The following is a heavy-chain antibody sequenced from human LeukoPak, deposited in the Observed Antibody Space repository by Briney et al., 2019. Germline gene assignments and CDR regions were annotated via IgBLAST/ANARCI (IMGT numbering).Heavy chain of an antibody. D-gene: IGHD3-22*01. V-gene: IGHV4-34*01. J-gene: IGHJ3*01. Sequence: PSETLSLTCAVYGGSFSGYYWSWIRQPPGKGLEWIGENNHSGSTNCNPSLKSRVTISVDTSKNQFSLKLSSVTAADTALYYCARELRYDNSDSGAFWGQGTVVTVSS. CDR2: NNHSGST. CDR3: ARELRYDNSDSGAF. CDR1: GGSFSGYY.